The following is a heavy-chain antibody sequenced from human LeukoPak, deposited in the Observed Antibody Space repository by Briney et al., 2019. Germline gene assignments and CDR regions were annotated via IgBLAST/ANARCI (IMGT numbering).Heavy chain of an antibody. Sequence: GGSLRLSCAASGFTFSDYYMSWIRQAPGKGLEWLSYISGSGTTTYYAASVKGRFTISRDNAKNALYLQMNSLRAEDTAVYYCARALSPADYWGQGTLVTVSS. CDR3: ARALSPADY. V-gene: IGHV3-11*01. CDR2: ISGSGTTT. J-gene: IGHJ4*02. D-gene: IGHD2/OR15-2a*01. CDR1: GFTFSDYY.